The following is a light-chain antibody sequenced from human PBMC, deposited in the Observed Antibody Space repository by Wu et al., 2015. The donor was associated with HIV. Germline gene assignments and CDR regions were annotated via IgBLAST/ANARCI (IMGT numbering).Light chain of an antibody. Sequence: DIQMTQSPSTLSASVGDRVTITCRASQSISSWLAWYRQKPGKAPKLLIYKASSLESGVPSRFSGSGSGTEFTLTISSLQPDDFAIYYCQQYNSYGTFGQGTKVEIK. CDR2: KAS. J-gene: IGKJ1*01. CDR3: QQYNSYGT. V-gene: IGKV1-5*03. CDR1: QSISSW.